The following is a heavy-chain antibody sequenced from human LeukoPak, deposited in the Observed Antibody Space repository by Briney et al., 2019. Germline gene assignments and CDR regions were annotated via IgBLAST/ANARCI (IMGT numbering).Heavy chain of an antibody. D-gene: IGHD3-22*01. CDR3: ARGAYDSSGYSDY. CDR1: GGTFSSYA. Sequence: SVKVSCKASGGTFSSYAISWVRQAPGQGLEWMGGIIPIFGTANYAQRFQGRVTITADESTSTAYMELSSLRSEDTAVYYCARGAYDSSGYSDYWGQGTLVTVSS. J-gene: IGHJ4*02. CDR2: IIPIFGTA. V-gene: IGHV1-69*13.